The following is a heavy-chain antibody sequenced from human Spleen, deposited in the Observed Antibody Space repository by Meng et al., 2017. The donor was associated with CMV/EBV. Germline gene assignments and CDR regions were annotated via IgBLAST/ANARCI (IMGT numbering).Heavy chain of an antibody. J-gene: IGHJ4*02. CDR3: AREGYYDILTY. CDR1: GGSISRSSNY. Sequence: QLELQDAVPGLVTPSATLSLTCTVSGGSISRSSNYWGWIRQPPGKGLEWIGSIYYSGSTSYNTSLKSRVTISVDTSKNQFSLKLSSVTAADTAVYYCAREGYYDILTYWGQGTLVTVSS. D-gene: IGHD3-9*01. V-gene: IGHV4-39*07. CDR2: IYYSGST.